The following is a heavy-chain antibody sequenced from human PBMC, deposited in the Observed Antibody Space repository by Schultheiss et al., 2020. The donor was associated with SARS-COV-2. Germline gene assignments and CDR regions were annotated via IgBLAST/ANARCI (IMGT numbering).Heavy chain of an antibody. D-gene: IGHD5-24*01. CDR2: IYHNVNS. CDR3: ARATRVESLFSVRGGSFDF. CDR1: GASISSFY. Sequence: SQTLSLTCTVSGASISSFYWSWIRQPPGKGLEWIGYIYHNVNSWYNPSLKSRVTISIDTSKNQFSLKLGSVTAADTAVYFCARATRVESLFSVRGGSFDFWGRGALVTVSS. V-gene: IGHV4-59*01. J-gene: IGHJ4*02.